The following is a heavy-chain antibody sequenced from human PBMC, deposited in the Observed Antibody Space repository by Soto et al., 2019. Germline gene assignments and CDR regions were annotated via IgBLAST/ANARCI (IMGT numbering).Heavy chain of an antibody. Sequence: GGSLRLSCAASGFTFSSYSMSWVRQAPGKGLEWISYISSASSTISYADSVKGRFTISRDNAKNSVYLQMNSLRAEDTAVFFCLSLLGSVNTFDIWGQGSLVTVSS. CDR3: LSLLGSVNTFDI. CDR1: GFTFSSYS. CDR2: ISSASSTI. V-gene: IGHV3-48*01. J-gene: IGHJ4*02. D-gene: IGHD1-26*01.